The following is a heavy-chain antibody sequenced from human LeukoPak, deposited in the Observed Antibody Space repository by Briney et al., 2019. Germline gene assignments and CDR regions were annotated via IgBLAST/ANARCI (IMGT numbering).Heavy chain of an antibody. V-gene: IGHV3-30*02. J-gene: IGHJ5*02. Sequence: GGSLRLSCAASGFTFSSYGMHWVRQAPGKGLEWVAFIRYDGSNKYYADSVKGRFTISRDNSKNTLYLQMNSLRAEDTAVCYCAKDRVTMVRAVNVFWFDPWGQGTLVTVSS. CDR1: GFTFSSYG. CDR2: IRYDGSNK. CDR3: AKDRVTMVRAVNVFWFDP. D-gene: IGHD3-10*01.